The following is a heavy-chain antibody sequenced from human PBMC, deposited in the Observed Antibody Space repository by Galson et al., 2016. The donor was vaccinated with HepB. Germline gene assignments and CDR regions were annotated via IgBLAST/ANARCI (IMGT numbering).Heavy chain of an antibody. CDR2: ISNRGSDT. CDR3: ARDRTSRAAVDY. J-gene: IGHJ4*02. Sequence: GKGLEYVSHISNRGSDTNYADSVKGRFTISRDNAKKSVYLQMSSLRAEDTAVYYCARDRTSRAAVDYWGQGTLVTVSS. D-gene: IGHD6-25*01. V-gene: IGHV3-11*06.